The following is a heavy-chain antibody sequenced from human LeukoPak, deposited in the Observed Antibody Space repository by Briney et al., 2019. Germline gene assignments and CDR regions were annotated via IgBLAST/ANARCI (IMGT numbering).Heavy chain of an antibody. V-gene: IGHV3-49*04. Sequence: PGGSLRLSCTGSGFTFGDYAMTWVREAPGKGLEGGGFIRSKAYGGTTEYAASVKGRFTISRDDSKSIAYLQMNSLKTEDTAVYYCTRAPRPTWIQLWLFDYWGQGTLVTVSS. CDR1: GFTFGDYA. D-gene: IGHD5-18*01. CDR3: TRAPRPTWIQLWLFDY. CDR2: IRSKAYGGTT. J-gene: IGHJ4*02.